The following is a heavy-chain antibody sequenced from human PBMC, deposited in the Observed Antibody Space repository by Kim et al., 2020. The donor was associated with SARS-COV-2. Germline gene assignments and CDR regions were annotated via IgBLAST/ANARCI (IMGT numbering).Heavy chain of an antibody. D-gene: IGHD3-16*01. V-gene: IGHV4-39*01. CDR3: ARQGALLSLLYRYYGYRSHFDY. Sequence: SETLSLTCTVSGGSISSSSYYWGWIRQPPGKGLEWIGSIYYSGSTYYNPSLKSRVTISVDTSKNQFSLKLSSVTAADTAVYYCARQGALLSLLYRYYGYRSHFDYWGQGTLVTVSS. CDR1: GGSISSSSYY. CDR2: IYYSGST. J-gene: IGHJ4*02.